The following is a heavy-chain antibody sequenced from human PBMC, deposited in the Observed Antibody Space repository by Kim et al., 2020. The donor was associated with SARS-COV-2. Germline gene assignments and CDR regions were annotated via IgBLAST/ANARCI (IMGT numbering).Heavy chain of an antibody. V-gene: IGHV3-23*01. CDR1: GFTFSSYA. J-gene: IGHJ4*02. CDR2: IRGGGSST. CDR3: AKDGGGSSPPFDY. Sequence: GGSLRLSCAASGFTFSSYAMSWVRQAPGKGLEWVSVIRGGGSSTYYADSVKGRFTISRDNSKNTLYLQMNSLRVEDTAIYYCAKDGGGSSPPFDYWGQGTLVIVSS. D-gene: IGHD6-6*01.